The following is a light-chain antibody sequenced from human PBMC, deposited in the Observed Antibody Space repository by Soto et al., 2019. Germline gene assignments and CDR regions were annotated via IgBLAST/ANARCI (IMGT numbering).Light chain of an antibody. Sequence: EIVMTQSPATLSVSPGEIVTLSCRASQSVNNKVAWYQQKPGQAPRLLIFGASTRATGIPARFSGSGSVTEFTLTISSLQYEDFAVYYCQQYNNWPPITFGQGTKVDIK. CDR2: GAS. CDR1: QSVNNK. J-gene: IGKJ1*01. V-gene: IGKV3-15*01. CDR3: QQYNNWPPIT.